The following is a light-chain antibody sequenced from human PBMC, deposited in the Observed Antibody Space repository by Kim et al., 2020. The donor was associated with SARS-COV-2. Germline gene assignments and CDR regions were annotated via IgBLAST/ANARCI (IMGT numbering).Light chain of an antibody. CDR1: SGYFGGYHY. J-gene: IGLJ3*02. CDR3: SSYTASSDLV. CDR2: DVT. Sequence: GSTITISCPGTSGYFGGYHYSSCNQLHPGKAPKLMIYDVTNRPSWVSNRFSGSKAGNTASLTISGRPAEDEAEYYCSSYTASSDLVFGGGTRVTVL. V-gene: IGLV2-14*03.